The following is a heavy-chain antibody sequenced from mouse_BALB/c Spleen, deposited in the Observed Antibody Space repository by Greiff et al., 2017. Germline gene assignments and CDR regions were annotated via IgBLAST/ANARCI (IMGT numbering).Heavy chain of an antibody. CDR3: ARYYDGSSYNYYAMDY. CDR2: IYPYNGGT. V-gene: IGHV1S29*02. CDR1: GYTFTDYN. Sequence: EVKLVESGPELVQPGASVKISCKASGYTFTDYNMNWVKQSPGKRLEWIGYIYPYNGGTGYNQKFKGKATLTVDNSSSTAYMELRSLTSEDSAVYYCARYYDGSSYNYYAMDYWGQGTSVTVSS. D-gene: IGHD1-1*01. J-gene: IGHJ4*01.